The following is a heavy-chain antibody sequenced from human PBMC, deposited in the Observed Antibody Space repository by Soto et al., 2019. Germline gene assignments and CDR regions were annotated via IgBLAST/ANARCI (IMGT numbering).Heavy chain of an antibody. J-gene: IGHJ4*02. CDR1: GFTFRSYA. CDR3: ARRGYSGYEIDY. Sequence: EVQLVESGGGLVQPGGSLRLSCAASGFTFRSYAMHWVRQAPGKGLEYVSDISSNGGSTYYANAVKGRFTISRDNSKNTLYLQMGSLRAEDMAVYYCARRGYSGYEIDYWGQGTLVIVSS. D-gene: IGHD5-12*01. CDR2: ISSNGGST. V-gene: IGHV3-64*01.